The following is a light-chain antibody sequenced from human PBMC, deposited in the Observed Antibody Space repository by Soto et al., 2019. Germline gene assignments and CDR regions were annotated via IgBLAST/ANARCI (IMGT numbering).Light chain of an antibody. J-gene: IGLJ1*01. CDR1: SSDVGAYDS. CDR2: EVS. Sequence: QSALTQTPSASGSPGQSVTISCTGTSSDVGAYDSVSWYQHHPGKAPKALIYEVSKRPSGVPDRFSGSKSGNTASLTVSGLQAEDEAAYFCSSYAGSNNYVFGTGTKVTVL. CDR3: SSYAGSNNYV. V-gene: IGLV2-8*01.